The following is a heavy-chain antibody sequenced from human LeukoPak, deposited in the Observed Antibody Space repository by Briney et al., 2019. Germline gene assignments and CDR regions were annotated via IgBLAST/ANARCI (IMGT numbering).Heavy chain of an antibody. CDR2: IKTMGSKT. CDR3: VRDALAPRRDFDF. V-gene: IGHV3-74*01. J-gene: IGHJ4*02. Sequence: CMRLSCAASGFTFGNHWMHWVRQAPGKGRGWVSRIKTMGSKTTHPNSVKARPTISRDNAKNTLYLQMNGLRAEDTAVYYCVRDALAPRRDFDFWGQGTLVTVSS. CDR1: GFTFGNHW. D-gene: IGHD6-6*01.